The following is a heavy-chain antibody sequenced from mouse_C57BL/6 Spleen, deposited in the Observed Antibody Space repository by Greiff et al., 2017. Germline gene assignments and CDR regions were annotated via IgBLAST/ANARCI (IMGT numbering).Heavy chain of an antibody. D-gene: IGHD3-2*02. J-gene: IGHJ2*01. CDR2: IYPGDGDT. CDR3: ARGGDSSGWDY. CDR1: GYAFSSYW. V-gene: IGHV1-80*01. Sequence: QVQLQQSGAELVKPGASVKISCKASGYAFSSYWMNWVKQRPGKGLEWIGQIYPGDGDTNYNGKFKGKATLTADNSSSTAYMQLSSLTSEDSAVYFCARGGDSSGWDYWGQGTTLTVSS.